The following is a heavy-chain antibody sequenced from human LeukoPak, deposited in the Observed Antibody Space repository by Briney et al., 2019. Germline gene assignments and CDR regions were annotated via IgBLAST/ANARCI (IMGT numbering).Heavy chain of an antibody. CDR3: ARVFDTFGGVIVLGL. CDR2: ISAYNGNT. Sequence: ASVKVSCKASGYTFTSYGISWVRQAPGQGLEWMGWISAYNGNTNYAQKLQGRVTMTTDTSTSTAYMGLRSLRSDDTAVYYCARVFDTFGGVIVLGLWGQGTLVTVSS. J-gene: IGHJ4*02. V-gene: IGHV1-18*01. D-gene: IGHD3-16*02. CDR1: GYTFTSYG.